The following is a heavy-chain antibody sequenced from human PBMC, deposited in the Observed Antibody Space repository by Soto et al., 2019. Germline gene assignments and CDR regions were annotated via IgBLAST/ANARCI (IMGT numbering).Heavy chain of an antibody. CDR1: GGYIRSYY. V-gene: IGHV4-59*01. CDR2: IYYSGST. CDR3: ARGRCGGDCSNNWFGP. D-gene: IGHD2-21*01. J-gene: IGHJ5*02. Sequence: SETLCLTCTVSGGYIRSYYWSWIRQPPGKGLEWIGYIYYSGSTNYNPSLKSRVTISVDTSKNQFSLKLSSVTAADTAVYYCARGRCGGDCSNNWFGPWGQGTLVTVS.